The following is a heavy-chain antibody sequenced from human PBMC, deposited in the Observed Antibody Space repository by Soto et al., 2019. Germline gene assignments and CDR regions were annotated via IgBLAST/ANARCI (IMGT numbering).Heavy chain of an antibody. D-gene: IGHD5-12*01. J-gene: IGHJ5*02. CDR3: ASTNSGYRENWFDP. V-gene: IGHV4-59*01. Sequence: SETLSLTCTVSGGSISSYYWSWIRQPPGKGLEWIGYIYYSGSTNYNPSLKSRVTISVDTSKNQFSLKLSSVTAADTAVYYCASTNSGYRENWFDPWGQGTLVTVSS. CDR1: GGSISSYY. CDR2: IYYSGST.